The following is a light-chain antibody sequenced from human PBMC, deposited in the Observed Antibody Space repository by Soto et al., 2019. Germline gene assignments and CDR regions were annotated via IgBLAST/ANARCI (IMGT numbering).Light chain of an antibody. CDR3: CSYAGTYTWV. Sequence: QSALTQPRSVSGSPGQSVTISCTGNSSDVGDYDYVSWYQEHPGKAPKLIIYDVSKRPSGVPDRFSGSKSGNTASLTISGLQAEDEADSCCCSYAGTYTWVFGGGTKLTVL. CDR2: DVS. V-gene: IGLV2-11*01. CDR1: SSDVGDYDY. J-gene: IGLJ3*02.